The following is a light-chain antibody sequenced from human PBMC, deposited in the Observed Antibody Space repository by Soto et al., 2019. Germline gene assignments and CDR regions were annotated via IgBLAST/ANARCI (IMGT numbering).Light chain of an antibody. V-gene: IGKV3-15*01. CDR1: QSVNYN. CDR3: QQYTNWPVMYT. Sequence: EILMTQSPATLSVSPGERATLSCRASQSVNYNLAWYQQKPGQAPRLLIHGASSRATGIPARFSGSGSGTDFTLTISSLQSEDFAVYYCQQYTNWPVMYTFGQGTKVEIK. CDR2: GAS. J-gene: IGKJ2*01.